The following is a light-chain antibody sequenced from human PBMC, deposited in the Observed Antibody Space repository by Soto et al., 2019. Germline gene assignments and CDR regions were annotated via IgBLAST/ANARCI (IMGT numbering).Light chain of an antibody. CDR2: EVS. J-gene: IGLJ2*01. CDR3: SSYTSTSTLV. CDR1: SSDVGAYNY. V-gene: IGLV2-14*01. Sequence: QSALTQPASVSGFPGQSITISCTGTSSDVGAYNYVSWYQQHPGKAPKLMIYEVSNRPSGVSSRFSGSKSGNTASLTISGLQVEDEADYYCSSYTSTSTLVFGGGTKLTVL.